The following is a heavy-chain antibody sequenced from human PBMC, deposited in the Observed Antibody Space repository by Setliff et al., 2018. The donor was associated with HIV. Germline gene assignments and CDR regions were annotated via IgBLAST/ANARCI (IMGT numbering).Heavy chain of an antibody. V-gene: IGHV3-21*01. D-gene: IGHD3-9*01. CDR3: AILTSAYTNTWYPGFDY. J-gene: IGHJ4*02. CDR2: ISSSDSI. Sequence: GGSLRLSCAASGFTFSTYCMNWVRQAPGKGLEWVSSISSSDSIYYVDSLKGRFTVSRDDARNSLYLQMNSLRAEDSAVYYCAILTSAYTNTWYPGFDYWGQGTLVTVSS. CDR1: GFTFSTYC.